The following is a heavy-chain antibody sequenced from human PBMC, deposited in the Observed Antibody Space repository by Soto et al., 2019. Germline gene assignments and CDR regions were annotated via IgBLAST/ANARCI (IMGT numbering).Heavy chain of an antibody. Sequence: QITLKESGPTLVKPTQTLTLTCSFSGFSLSTTAVGVGWIRQPPGKALEWLALIYWDDDKRYSPSLNSRLTIAKATSKNQVVLTMTNLDPVDTATYYCARRLAVTNSFDFWGQGTLVTVSS. CDR2: IYWDDDK. J-gene: IGHJ4*02. D-gene: IGHD4-17*01. V-gene: IGHV2-5*02. CDR3: ARRLAVTNSFDF. CDR1: GFSLSTTAVG.